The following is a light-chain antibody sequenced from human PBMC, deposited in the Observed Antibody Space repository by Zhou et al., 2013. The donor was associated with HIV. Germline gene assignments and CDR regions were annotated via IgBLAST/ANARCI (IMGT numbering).Light chain of an antibody. Sequence: DIVMTQAPLYLPVTPGESASISCRSTQSLRHSNGYHYLDWYLQKSGQSPHLLVYLGSTRASGVPDRFSGSGSGTDFTLNISRVEAEDVGIYYCMQVLQAPFTFGPGTTVDVK. CDR1: QSLRHSNGYHY. J-gene: IGKJ3*01. CDR2: LGS. V-gene: IGKV2-28*01. CDR3: MQVLQAPFT.